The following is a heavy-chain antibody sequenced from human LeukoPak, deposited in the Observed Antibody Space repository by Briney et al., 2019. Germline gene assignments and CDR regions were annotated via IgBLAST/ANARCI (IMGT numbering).Heavy chain of an antibody. Sequence: ASVTVSLKASVYTFTNYGISWVRQAPGQGREWMGGISAYNGNTNYAQKLQGRVTMTTDTSTSTAYMELRSLRSDDTAVYYCARLEQYGYLHYYYYYYMDVWGKGTTVTVSS. V-gene: IGHV1-18*01. CDR2: ISAYNGNT. CDR1: VYTFTNYG. D-gene: IGHD5-18*01. J-gene: IGHJ6*03. CDR3: ARLEQYGYLHYYYYYYMDV.